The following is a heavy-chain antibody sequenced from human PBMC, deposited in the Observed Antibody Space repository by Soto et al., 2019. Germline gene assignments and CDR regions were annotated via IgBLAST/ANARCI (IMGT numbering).Heavy chain of an antibody. CDR3: ARERSSIAARVSFDY. CDR2: IKQDGSEK. D-gene: IGHD6-6*01. Sequence: GGSLRLSCAASGFTFSSYWMSWVRQAPGKGLEWVANIKQDGSEKYYVDSVKGRFTISRDNAKNSLYLQMNSLRAEDTAVYYCARERSSIAARVSFDYWGQGTMVTVCS. V-gene: IGHV3-7*03. CDR1: GFTFSSYW. J-gene: IGHJ4*02.